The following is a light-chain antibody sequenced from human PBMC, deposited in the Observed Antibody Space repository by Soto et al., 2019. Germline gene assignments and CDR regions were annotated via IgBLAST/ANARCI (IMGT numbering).Light chain of an antibody. CDR2: GAS. V-gene: IGKV3-20*01. J-gene: IGKJ2*01. CDR3: QHYGSSLYT. Sequence: EIVLTQSPGTLSLSPGERATLSCRASQSVSSSYLAWYQQKPGQAPRLLIYGASSRATGIPDRFSGSGSGTDLTLTISRLEPEDFAVYYCQHYGSSLYTFAQGTKLEI. CDR1: QSVSSSY.